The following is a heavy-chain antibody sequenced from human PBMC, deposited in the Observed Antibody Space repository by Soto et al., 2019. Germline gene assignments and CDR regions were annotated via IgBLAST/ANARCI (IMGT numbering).Heavy chain of an antibody. CDR2: ISSSSSYI. D-gene: IGHD5-18*01. J-gene: IGHJ4*02. Sequence: GGSLRLSCAASGFTFSSYSMNWVRQAPGKGLEWVSSISSSSSYIYYADSVKGRFTISRDNAKNSLYLQMNSLRAEETAVYYCARHQAIGGSYGPSGYWGQGTLVTVSS. CDR1: GFTFSSYS. V-gene: IGHV3-21*01. CDR3: ARHQAIGGSYGPSGY.